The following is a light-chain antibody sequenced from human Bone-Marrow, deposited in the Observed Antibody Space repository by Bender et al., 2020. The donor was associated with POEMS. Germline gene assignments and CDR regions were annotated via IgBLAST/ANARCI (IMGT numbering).Light chain of an antibody. V-gene: IGLV3-21*04. CDR1: NIGGKS. J-gene: IGLJ3*02. CDR3: QVWDSTSDHRV. Sequence: SYALTQPPSVSVAPGETARITCGGDNIGGKSVHWYKQEPGLAPIMVIFDDRDRPSGIPDRISGSNSGNTATLTISRVEAGDDADYYCQVWDSTSDHRVFGGGTKLTVL. CDR2: DDR.